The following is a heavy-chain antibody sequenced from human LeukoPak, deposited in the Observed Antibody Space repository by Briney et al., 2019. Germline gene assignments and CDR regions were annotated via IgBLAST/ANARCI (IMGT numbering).Heavy chain of an antibody. J-gene: IGHJ4*02. D-gene: IGHD3-3*01. CDR3: ANETPYDFWSGYFGSGSSFDY. CDR1: GFTFSSHA. CDR2: ISANGAGT. V-gene: IGHV3-23*01. Sequence: PGGSLRLSCAASGFTFSSHAMSWVRQAPGKGLEWVSAISANGAGTYYADSVKGRFTISRDNSKNTLYLQMNSLRAEDTAVYYCANETPYDFWSGYFGSGSSFDYWGQGTLVTVSS.